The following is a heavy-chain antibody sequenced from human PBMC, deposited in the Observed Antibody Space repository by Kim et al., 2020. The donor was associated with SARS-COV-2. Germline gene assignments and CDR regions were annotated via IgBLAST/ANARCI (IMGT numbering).Heavy chain of an antibody. V-gene: IGHV3-23*01. Sequence: YADPVKGRFTISRDNSKNTLYLQMNSLRAEDTAVYYCAKAQGYSGYDWVYWGQGTLVTVSS. D-gene: IGHD5-12*01. J-gene: IGHJ4*02. CDR3: AKAQGYSGYDWVY.